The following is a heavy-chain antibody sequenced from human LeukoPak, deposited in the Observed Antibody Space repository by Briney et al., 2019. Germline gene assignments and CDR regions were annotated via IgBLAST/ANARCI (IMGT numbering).Heavy chain of an antibody. J-gene: IGHJ4*02. D-gene: IGHD6-19*01. CDR1: GGSFGGYY. V-gene: IGHV4-34*01. CDR3: ARVPGSYSSGWYYHDY. CDR2: INHSGST. Sequence: SETLSLTCAVLGGSFGGYYWSGIPKPPGRGREWIGEINHSGSTNYNPSLKSRVTISVDTSKNQFSLKLSSVTAADTAVYYCARVPGSYSSGWYYHDYWGQGTLVTVSS.